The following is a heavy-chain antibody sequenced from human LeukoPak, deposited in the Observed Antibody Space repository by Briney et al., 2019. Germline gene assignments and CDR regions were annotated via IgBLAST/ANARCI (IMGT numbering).Heavy chain of an antibody. CDR3: ARGELVGLGATSAGWFDP. V-gene: IGHV1-2*06. CDR2: INPNSGGT. D-gene: IGHD1-26*01. Sequence: ASVKVSFKASGYTFTGYYMHWVRQAPGQGLEWMGRINPNSGGTNSAQKFQGRVTMTRDTSISTAYMELSRLTSDDTAVYYCARGELVGLGATSAGWFDPWGQGTLVTVSS. CDR1: GYTFTGYY. J-gene: IGHJ5*02.